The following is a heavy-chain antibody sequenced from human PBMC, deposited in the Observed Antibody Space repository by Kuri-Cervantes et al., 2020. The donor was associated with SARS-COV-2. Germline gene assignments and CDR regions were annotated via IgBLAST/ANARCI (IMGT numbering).Heavy chain of an antibody. J-gene: IGHJ4*02. CDR1: GGSFSGYY. CDR3: ARGRGALGYCSSTSCYRGWYFDY. D-gene: IGHD2-2*01. V-gene: IGHV4-34*01. CDR2: INHSGST. Sequence: SETLSLTCAVYGGSFSGYYWSWIRQPPEKGLEWIGEINHSGSTNYNPSLKSRVTISVDTSKNQFSLKLSSVTAADTAVYYCARGRGALGYCSSTSCYRGWYFDYWGQGTLVTVSS.